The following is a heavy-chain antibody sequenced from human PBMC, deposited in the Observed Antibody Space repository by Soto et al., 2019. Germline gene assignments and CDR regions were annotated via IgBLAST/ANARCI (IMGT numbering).Heavy chain of an antibody. CDR2: ISYDGSNK. CDR1: GFTFNSYA. Sequence: QVQLVESGGGVVQPGRSLRLSCAASGFTFNSYAMHWVRQAPGKGLEWVAVISYDGSNKYYADSVKGRFTISRDNSKNTLYLQMNSLRAEDTAVYYCARDFRVYYYYGMDVWGQGTTVTVSS. V-gene: IGHV3-30-3*01. J-gene: IGHJ6*02. CDR3: ARDFRVYYYYGMDV.